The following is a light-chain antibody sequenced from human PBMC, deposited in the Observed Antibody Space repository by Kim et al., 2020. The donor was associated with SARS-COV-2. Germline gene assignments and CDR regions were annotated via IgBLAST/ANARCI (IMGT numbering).Light chain of an antibody. CDR1: QSVSSNY. V-gene: IGKV3-20*01. CDR3: QQYSSSPAT. Sequence: YPGERATLSCRASQSVSSNYLAWYQQKPGQAPRRLIYGASSRATGIPDRFSGSGSGTDFTLTITRLEPEDFAVYYCQQYSSSPATFGQGTKVDIK. CDR2: GAS. J-gene: IGKJ1*01.